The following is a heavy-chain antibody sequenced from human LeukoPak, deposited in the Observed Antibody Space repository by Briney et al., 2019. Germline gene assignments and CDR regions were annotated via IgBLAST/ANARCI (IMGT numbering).Heavy chain of an antibody. CDR1: GGSISSYY. CDR3: ATIGSGWYSDY. Sequence: SETLSLTCAVSGGSISSYYWSWIRQPPGKGLEWIGSIYYGGSTFYNPSLKSRVTISVDTSKNQLSLKLSSVTAADTAVYYCATIGSGWYSDYWGQGTLVTVSS. J-gene: IGHJ4*02. CDR2: IYYGGST. D-gene: IGHD6-19*01. V-gene: IGHV4-39*07.